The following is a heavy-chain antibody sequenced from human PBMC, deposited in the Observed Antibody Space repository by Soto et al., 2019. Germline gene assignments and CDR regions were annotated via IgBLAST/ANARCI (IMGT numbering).Heavy chain of an antibody. CDR2: IWYDGSNK. CDR3: ARSGILEWLPYSYYYDGMYF. J-gene: IGHJ6*02. CDR1: EFTFSSYG. V-gene: IGHV3-33*01. Sequence: GGSLRLSCAASEFTFSSYGMHWVRQAPDKELEWVAVIWYDGSNKYYADSVKGRFTISRDNSKNTLYLQMNSLRAEDTAVYYCARSGILEWLPYSYYYDGMYFWGQGTSVTVSS. D-gene: IGHD3-3*01.